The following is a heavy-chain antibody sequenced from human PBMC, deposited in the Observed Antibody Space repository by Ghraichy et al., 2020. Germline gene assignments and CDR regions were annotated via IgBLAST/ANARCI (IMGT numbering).Heavy chain of an antibody. D-gene: IGHD3-22*01. CDR3: AKAAQTYYYDSSGYFAADY. CDR1: GFTFSSYA. V-gene: IGHV3-23*01. Sequence: GGYLRLSCAASGFTFSSYAMSWVRQAPGKGLEWVSAISGSGGSTYYADSVKGRFTISRDNSKNTLYLQMNSLRAEDTAVYYCAKAAQTYYYDSSGYFAADYWGQGTLVTVSS. CDR2: ISGSGGST. J-gene: IGHJ4*02.